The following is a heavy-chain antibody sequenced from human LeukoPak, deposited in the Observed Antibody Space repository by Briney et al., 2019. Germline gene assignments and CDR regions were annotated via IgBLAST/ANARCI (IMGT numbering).Heavy chain of an antibody. V-gene: IGHV3-15*01. CDR3: TTDAIYYDSSGYTYYFDY. D-gene: IGHD3-22*01. Sequence: GGSLRLSCTVSGFTFSNAWMSWVRQAPGKGLEWVGRIKSKTDGGTTDYAAPVKGRFTISRDDSKNTLYLQMNSLKTEDTAVYYCTTDAIYYDSSGYTYYFDYWGQGTLVTVSS. CDR2: IKSKTDGGTT. CDR1: GFTFSNAW. J-gene: IGHJ4*02.